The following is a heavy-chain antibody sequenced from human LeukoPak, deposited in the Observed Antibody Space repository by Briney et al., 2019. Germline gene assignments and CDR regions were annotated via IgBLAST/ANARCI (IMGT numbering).Heavy chain of an antibody. CDR3: ARGTASRGYGSSGYCFDY. J-gene: IGHJ4*02. V-gene: IGHV3-21*01. Sequence: GGSLRLSCAASGFTFSSYSMNWVRQAPGKGLEWVSSISSSSSYIYYADSVKGRFTISRDNAKNSLYLQMNSLRAEDTAVYYCARGTASRGYGSSGYCFDYWGQGTLVTVSS. CDR1: GFTFSSYS. CDR2: ISSSSSYI. D-gene: IGHD3-22*01.